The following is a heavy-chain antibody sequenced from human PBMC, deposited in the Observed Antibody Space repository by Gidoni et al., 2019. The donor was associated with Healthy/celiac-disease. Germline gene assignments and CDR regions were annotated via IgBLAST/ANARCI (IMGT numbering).Heavy chain of an antibody. J-gene: IGHJ6*03. CDR3: AREEGQQLVKSYYYYMDV. D-gene: IGHD6-13*01. CDR1: GDSVSSNSAA. V-gene: IGHV6-1*01. Sequence: QVQLQQSGPGLVKPSQTLSLTCAISGDSVSSNSAAWHWIRQSPSRGLEWLGRTYYRSKWDNDYAVSVKSRITINPDTSKNQFSLQLNSVTPEDTAVYYCAREEGQQLVKSYYYYMDVWGKGTTVTVSS. CDR2: TYYRSKWDN.